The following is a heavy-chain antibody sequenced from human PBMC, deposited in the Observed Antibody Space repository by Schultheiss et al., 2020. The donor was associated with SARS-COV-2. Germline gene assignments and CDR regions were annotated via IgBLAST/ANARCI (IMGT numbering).Heavy chain of an antibody. V-gene: IGHV1-18*01. D-gene: IGHD3-10*01. Sequence: ASVKVSCKASGGTFSSYAISWVRQAPGQGLEWMGWMNPNSGNTGYAQKFQGRVTMTTDTSTSTAYMELRSLRSDDTAVYYCARPMVRGVMVAAGNYYYGMDVWGQGTTVTVSS. CDR3: ARPMVRGVMVAAGNYYYGMDV. CDR2: MNPNSGNT. J-gene: IGHJ6*02. CDR1: GGTFSSYA.